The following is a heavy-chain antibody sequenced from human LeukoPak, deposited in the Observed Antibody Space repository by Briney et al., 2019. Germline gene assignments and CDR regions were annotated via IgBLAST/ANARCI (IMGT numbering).Heavy chain of an antibody. J-gene: IGHJ5*02. CDR2: IYYSGST. V-gene: IGHV4-31*03. CDR3: AREKMGYSNYGVPWFDP. D-gene: IGHD4-11*01. Sequence: SRTLSLTCTVSGGSISSGGYYWSWIRQHPGKGLEWIGYIYYSGSTYYNPSLKSRVTISVDTSKNQFSLKLSSVTAADTAVYYCAREKMGYSNYGVPWFDPWGQGTLVTVSS. CDR1: GGSISSGGYY.